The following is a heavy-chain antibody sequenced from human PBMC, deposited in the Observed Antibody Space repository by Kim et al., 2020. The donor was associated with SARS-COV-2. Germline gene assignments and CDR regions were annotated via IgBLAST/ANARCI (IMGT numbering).Heavy chain of an antibody. J-gene: IGHJ4*02. CDR2: ISSTGGDT. V-gene: IGHV3-23*01. D-gene: IGHD6-13*01. CDR1: GFTFSNYA. Sequence: GGSLRPSCVASGFTFSNYAMTWVRQTPEKGLEWVSAISSTGGDTFYADSVKGRFTVSRDNSRNTLYLQMNSLTAEDTALYYCAKGGSWCDYWGQGTLVTVSS. CDR3: AKGGSWCDY.